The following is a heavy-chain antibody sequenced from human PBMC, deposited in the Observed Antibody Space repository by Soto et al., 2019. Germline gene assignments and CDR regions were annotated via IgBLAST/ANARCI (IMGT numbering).Heavy chain of an antibody. V-gene: IGHV1-46*01. D-gene: IGHD3-10*01. J-gene: IGHJ6*02. Sequence: ASVKVSCKASGYTFTSYYMHWVRQAPGQGLEWMGIINPSGGSTSYAQKFQGRVTMTRDTSTSTVYMELSSLRSEDTAVYYCVRGGGVRGGKAYGMDVWGQGTTVTVS. CDR2: INPSGGST. CDR1: GYTFTSYY. CDR3: VRGGGVRGGKAYGMDV.